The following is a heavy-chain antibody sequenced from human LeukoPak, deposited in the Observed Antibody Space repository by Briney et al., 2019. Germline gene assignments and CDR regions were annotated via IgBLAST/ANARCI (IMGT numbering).Heavy chain of an antibody. J-gene: IGHJ4*02. CDR2: IRYDGSNK. V-gene: IGHV3-30*02. Sequence: GGSLRLSCAASGFTFSSYGMHWVRQAPGKGLEWVAFIRYDGSNKYYADFVKGRFTISRDNSKNTLYPQMNSLRAEDTAVYYCAKDSSTYYYGSGSYGGSVDYWGQGTLVTVSS. CDR1: GFTFSSYG. CDR3: AKDSSTYYYGSGSYGGSVDY. D-gene: IGHD3-10*01.